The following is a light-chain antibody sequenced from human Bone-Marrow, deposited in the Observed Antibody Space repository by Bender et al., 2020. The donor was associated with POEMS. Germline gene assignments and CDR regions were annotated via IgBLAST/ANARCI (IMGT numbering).Light chain of an antibody. CDR1: GSNIGGYP. Sequence: QSVLTQPPSVSGTPGQRVTISCSGSGSNIGGYPVNWYQQLPGTAPRLLIYTNNERPSGVPDRFSGSKSGNTASLTISGLQSDDEADYYCCSYAGSATSPVVFGGGTKLIVL. J-gene: IGLJ2*01. V-gene: IGLV1-44*01. CDR2: TNN. CDR3: CSYAGSATSPVV.